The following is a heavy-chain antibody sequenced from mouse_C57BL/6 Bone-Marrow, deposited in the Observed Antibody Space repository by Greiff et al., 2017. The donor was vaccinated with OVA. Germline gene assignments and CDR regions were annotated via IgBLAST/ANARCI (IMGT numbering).Heavy chain of an antibody. CDR2: INPYNGGT. Sequence: VQLQQSGPVLVKPGASVKMSCKASGYTFTDYYMNWVKQSHGKSLEWIGVINPYNGGTSYNQKFKGKATLTVDKSSSTAYMELNSLTSEDSAVYYCARRKKRSPYGYDDAMDYWGQGTSVTVSS. CDR3: ARRKKRSPYGYDDAMDY. V-gene: IGHV1-19*01. J-gene: IGHJ4*01. CDR1: GYTFTDYY. D-gene: IGHD2-2*01.